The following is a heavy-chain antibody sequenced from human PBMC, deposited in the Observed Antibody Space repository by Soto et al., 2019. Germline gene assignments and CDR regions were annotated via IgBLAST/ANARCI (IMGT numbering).Heavy chain of an antibody. V-gene: IGHV4-31*03. Sequence: PSETLSLTCTVSGGSISSGGYYWSWIRQHPGKGLEWIGYIYYSGSTYYNPSLKSRVTISVDTSKNQFSLKLSSVTAADTAVYYCASSLRGSSSLGGYWGQGTLVTVSS. CDR2: IYYSGST. CDR1: GGSISSGGYY. CDR3: ASSLRGSSSLGGY. J-gene: IGHJ4*02. D-gene: IGHD6-13*01.